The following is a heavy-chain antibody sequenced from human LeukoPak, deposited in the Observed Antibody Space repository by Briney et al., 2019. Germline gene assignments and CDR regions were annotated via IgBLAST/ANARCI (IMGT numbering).Heavy chain of an antibody. D-gene: IGHD1-1*01. Sequence: GGSLRLSCAASGFTVSRNYTSWVRQAPGKGLEWVSVSYSGGDTYYPDSVKGRFNVSRDNPKNTVYLQMNSLRAEDTAVYFCARSPVLDRNDWSFADWGQGTLVTVSS. CDR2: SYSGGDT. V-gene: IGHV3-53*01. CDR3: ARSPVLDRNDWSFAD. CDR1: GFTVSRNY. J-gene: IGHJ4*02.